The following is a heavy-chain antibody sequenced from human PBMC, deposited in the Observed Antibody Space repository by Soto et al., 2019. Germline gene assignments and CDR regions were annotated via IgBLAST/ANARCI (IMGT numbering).Heavy chain of an antibody. V-gene: IGHV4-31*03. CDR1: GGSISSGGYY. CDR2: IYYSGST. D-gene: IGHD1-7*01. Sequence: SETLSLTCTVSGGSISSGGYYWSWIRQHPGKGLEWSGYIYYSGSTYYNPSLKSRVTISVDTSKNQFSLKLSSVTAADTAVYYCARDRGGYNWNSYYYYGMDVWGQGTTVTVSS. J-gene: IGHJ6*02. CDR3: ARDRGGYNWNSYYYYGMDV.